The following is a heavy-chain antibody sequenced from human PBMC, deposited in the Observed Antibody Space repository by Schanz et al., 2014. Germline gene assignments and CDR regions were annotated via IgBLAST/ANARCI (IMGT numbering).Heavy chain of an antibody. V-gene: IGHV3-9*02. CDR2: VHPGGST. CDR1: GFNSDDYA. CDR3: ARIGGSVFDY. D-gene: IGHD3-10*01. J-gene: IGHJ4*02. Sequence: EVQLVESGGGLVQPGGSLRLSCTASGFNSDDYAMHWVRQAPGKGLEWVSFVHPGGSTYYPDSVKGRFTMSRDNAKNSLYLQMNSLRAEDTAVYYCARIGGSVFDYWAQGTLVTGSS.